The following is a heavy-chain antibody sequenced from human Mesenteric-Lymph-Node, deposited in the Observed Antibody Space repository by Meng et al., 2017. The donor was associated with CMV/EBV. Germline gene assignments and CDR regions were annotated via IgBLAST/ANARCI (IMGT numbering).Heavy chain of an antibody. CDR2: IYSGGSST. J-gene: IGHJ4*02. CDR3: AKDLPFVGYCSGASCYNFDY. Sequence: GESLKISCAASGFTLSSYAMSWVRQAPGKGLEWVSVIYSGGSSTYYADSVKGRFTISRDNSKNTLYLQMNSLRPEDTAVYYCAKDLPFVGYCSGASCYNFDYWGQGTLVTVSS. V-gene: IGHV3-23*03. D-gene: IGHD2-15*01. CDR1: GFTLSSYA.